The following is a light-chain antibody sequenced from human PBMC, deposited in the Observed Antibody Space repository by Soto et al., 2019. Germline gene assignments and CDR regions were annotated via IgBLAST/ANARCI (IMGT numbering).Light chain of an antibody. CDR3: SSYTSSSTYL. J-gene: IGLJ1*01. V-gene: IGLV2-14*03. Sequence: QSVLTQPASVSGSPGQSITISCTGTSSDVGAYNYVSWYQQHPDKAPKLMIYEVSHRPSGVSGRFSGSKSANTASLTISGLHTEDEADYYCSSYTSSSTYLFGSGTKLTVL. CDR1: SSDVGAYNY. CDR2: EVS.